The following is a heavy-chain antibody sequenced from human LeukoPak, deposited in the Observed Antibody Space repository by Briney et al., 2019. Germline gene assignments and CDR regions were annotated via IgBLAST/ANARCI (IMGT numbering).Heavy chain of an antibody. CDR2: INPNSGGT. V-gene: IGHV1-2*02. Sequence: GASVKVSCKASGYTFTGYYIHCVRQAPGQGPEWMGWINPNSGGTNYAQKFQGRVTLTRDTSINTAYMELNKLRSDDTAVYYCARGPEYDDFWSGFPKYYFDHWGQGTLVTVSS. CDR1: GYTFTGYY. J-gene: IGHJ4*02. D-gene: IGHD3-3*01. CDR3: ARGPEYDDFWSGFPKYYFDH.